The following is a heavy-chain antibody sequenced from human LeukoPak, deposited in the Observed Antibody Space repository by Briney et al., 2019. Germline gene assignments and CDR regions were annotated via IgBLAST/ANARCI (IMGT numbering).Heavy chain of an antibody. CDR3: ARDAPIVKTGTYYFDY. CDR2: INPSGGST. D-gene: IGHD1-1*01. Sequence: ASVKVSCKASGYTFTSYYMRWVRQAPGQGLEWMGIINPSGGSTSYAQKFQGRVTMTRDMSTSTVYMELSSLRSEDTAVYYCARDAPIVKTGTYYFDYWGQGTLVTVSS. J-gene: IGHJ4*02. CDR1: GYTFTSYY. V-gene: IGHV1-46*01.